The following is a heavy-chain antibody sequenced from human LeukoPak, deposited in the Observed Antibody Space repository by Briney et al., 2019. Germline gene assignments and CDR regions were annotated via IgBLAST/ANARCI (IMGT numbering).Heavy chain of an antibody. CDR1: GFTFSSYG. V-gene: IGHV3-30*18. CDR3: AKPRHICSSTSCYFFDY. CDR2: ISYDGGNK. Sequence: LGGSLRLSCAASGFTFSSYGMHWVRQAPGKGLEWVAVISYDGGNKYYADSVKGRFTISRDNSKNTLYLQMNSLRAEDTAVYYCAKPRHICSSTSCYFFDYWGQGTLVTVSS. D-gene: IGHD2-2*01. J-gene: IGHJ4*02.